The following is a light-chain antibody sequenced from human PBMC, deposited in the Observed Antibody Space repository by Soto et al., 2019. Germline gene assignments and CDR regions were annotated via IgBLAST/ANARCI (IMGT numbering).Light chain of an antibody. CDR1: SNDVGGYKY. CDR2: DVN. V-gene: IGLV2-11*01. J-gene: IGLJ1*01. CDR3: CSYAGTYTYV. Sequence: SVVTQPRSVSRSHRHSVRISRTGTSNDVGGYKYVSWYQQHPGKAPKVLIHDVNKRPSGVPDRFSGSKSGNTASLTISGLQAEDEADYYCCSYAGTYTYVFGTGTKVTVL.